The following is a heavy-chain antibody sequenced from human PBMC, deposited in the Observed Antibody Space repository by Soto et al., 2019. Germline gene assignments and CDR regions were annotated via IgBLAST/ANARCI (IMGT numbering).Heavy chain of an antibody. CDR3: AHLDIVATMPIY. Sequence: QITLKESGPPLVKPTQTLTLTCTFSGFSLSTSGVGVGWIRQPPGKALEWLALIYWDDDKRYSPSLKSRLTITKDTSKNQVVLTMTNMDPVDTATYYCAHLDIVATMPIYWGQGTLVTVSS. CDR2: IYWDDDK. CDR1: GFSLSTSGVG. D-gene: IGHD5-12*01. V-gene: IGHV2-5*02. J-gene: IGHJ4*02.